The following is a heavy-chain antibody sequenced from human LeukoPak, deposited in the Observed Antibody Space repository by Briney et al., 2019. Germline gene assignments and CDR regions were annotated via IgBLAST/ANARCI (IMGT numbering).Heavy chain of an antibody. J-gene: IGHJ3*02. CDR2: ISYDGSNK. CDR3: AKALTSGWYLDAFNI. V-gene: IGHV3-30*18. D-gene: IGHD6-19*01. Sequence: GGSLRLSCTASGFICSDYAMSWARQAPGKGLEWVAVISYDGSNKYYADSVKGRFTISRDNSKNTLFLEMNSLRAEDTAVYYCAKALTSGWYLDAFNIWGQGTMVTVSS. CDR1: GFICSDYA.